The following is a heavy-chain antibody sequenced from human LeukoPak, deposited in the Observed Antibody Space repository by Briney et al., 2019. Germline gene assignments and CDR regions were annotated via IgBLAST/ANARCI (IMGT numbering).Heavy chain of an antibody. D-gene: IGHD3-22*01. Sequence: GGSLRLSCAASGFTFSSYAMSWVRQAPGKGLEWVSAISGSDGNTYHADSVKGRFSISRDNSKNTLYLQMNSLRAEDTAVYYCAKSYYERSGSTRHVGYWGQGTLVIVSS. V-gene: IGHV3-23*01. CDR3: AKSYYERSGSTRHVGY. J-gene: IGHJ4*02. CDR2: ISGSDGNT. CDR1: GFTFSSYA.